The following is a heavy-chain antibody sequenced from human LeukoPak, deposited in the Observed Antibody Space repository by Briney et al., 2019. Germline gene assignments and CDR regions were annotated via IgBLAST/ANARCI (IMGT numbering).Heavy chain of an antibody. D-gene: IGHD3-10*01. CDR2: IKQDGSEK. CDR1: GFTFSSYW. Sequence: GGSLRLSCAASGFTFSSYWMSWVRQAPGKGLEWVANIKQDGSEKYYVDSVKGRFTISRDNAKNSLYLQMNSLRTEDTAVYYCARISLDGSGSYYPPIDYWGQGTLVTVSS. V-gene: IGHV3-7*01. CDR3: ARISLDGSGSYYPPIDY. J-gene: IGHJ4*02.